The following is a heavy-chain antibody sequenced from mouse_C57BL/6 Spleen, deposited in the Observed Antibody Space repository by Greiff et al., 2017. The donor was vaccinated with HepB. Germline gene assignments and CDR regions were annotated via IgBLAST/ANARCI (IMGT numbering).Heavy chain of an antibody. D-gene: IGHD1-1*02. Sequence: VQLQQSGTELVKPGASVKLSCKASGYTFTSYWMHWVKQRPGQGLEWIGNINPSNGGTNYNEKFKSKATLTVDKSSSTAYMQLSSLTSEDSAVYYCARSGRGNYWYFDVWGTGTTVTVSS. CDR2: INPSNGGT. CDR1: GYTFTSYW. CDR3: ARSGRGNYWYFDV. J-gene: IGHJ1*03. V-gene: IGHV1-53*01.